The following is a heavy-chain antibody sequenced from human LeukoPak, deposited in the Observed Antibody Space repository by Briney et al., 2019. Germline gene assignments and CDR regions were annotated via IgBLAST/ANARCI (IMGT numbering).Heavy chain of an antibody. CDR1: GFTFSSYW. J-gene: IGHJ5*02. CDR3: ARATHYYDSSFKEWFDP. CDR2: IISDGSST. Sequence: GGSLRLSCAASGFTFSSYWMNWVRQAPGKGLEWVAGIISDGSSTSYADSVKGRFTPSRDNAKNTLYLQMNSLRAEDTAVYYCARATHYYDSSFKEWFDPWGQGTLVTVSS. D-gene: IGHD3-22*01. V-gene: IGHV3-74*01.